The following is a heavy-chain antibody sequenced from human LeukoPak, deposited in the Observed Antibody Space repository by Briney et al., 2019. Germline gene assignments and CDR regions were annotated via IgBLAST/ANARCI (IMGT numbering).Heavy chain of an antibody. J-gene: IGHJ4*02. V-gene: IGHV3-53*01. CDR3: ATGNYYDSSGYPFGFDY. CDR1: GFTVSSNY. CDR2: IYSGGST. Sequence: PGGSLRLSCAASGFTVSSNYMSWVRQAPGKGLEWVSVIYSGGSTYYADSVKGRFTISRDNSKNTLYLQMNSLRAEDTAVYYFATGNYYDSSGYPFGFDYWGQGTLVTVSS. D-gene: IGHD3-22*01.